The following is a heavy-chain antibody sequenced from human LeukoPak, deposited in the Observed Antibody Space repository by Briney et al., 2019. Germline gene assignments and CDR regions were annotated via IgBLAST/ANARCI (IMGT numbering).Heavy chain of an antibody. Sequence: GGSLRLSCAASGFTFSSYSMNWVRQAPEKGLEWVSSISSSSSYIYYADSVKGRFTISRDNAKNSLYLQMNSLRAEDTAVYYCARDPPLCSGGSCYFDYWGRGTLVTVSS. J-gene: IGHJ4*02. CDR3: ARDPPLCSGGSCYFDY. CDR2: ISSSSSYI. CDR1: GFTFSSYS. D-gene: IGHD2-15*01. V-gene: IGHV3-21*01.